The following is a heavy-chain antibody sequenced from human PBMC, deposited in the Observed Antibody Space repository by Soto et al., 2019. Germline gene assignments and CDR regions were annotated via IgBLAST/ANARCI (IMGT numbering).Heavy chain of an antibody. CDR2: ITGNGLNS. Sequence: EVQVLQSGGGLVQPGGSLRLSCAASGFTFHSHAMSWVRLAPGMGLEWISSITGNGLNSYYANSVKGRFTISRDNSKNTVFLQMNGLGAEDTAVYYCTKAFIAVAVPDYWGQGTLVTVSS. V-gene: IGHV3-23*01. CDR1: GFTFHSHA. CDR3: TKAFIAVAVPDY. D-gene: IGHD6-19*01. J-gene: IGHJ4*02.